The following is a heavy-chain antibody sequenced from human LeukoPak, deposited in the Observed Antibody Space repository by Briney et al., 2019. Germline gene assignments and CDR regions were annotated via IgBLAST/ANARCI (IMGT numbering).Heavy chain of an antibody. J-gene: IGHJ3*02. CDR1: GGTFSSYA. CDR3: ARESYCSGGSCTVAFDI. Sequence: GASVNVSCKASGGTFSSYAISWVRQAPGQGLEWMGGIIPIFGTANYAQKFQGRVTITADKSTSTAYMELSSLRSEDTAVYYCARESYCSGGSCTVAFDIWGQGTMVTVSS. D-gene: IGHD2-15*01. V-gene: IGHV1-69*06. CDR2: IIPIFGTA.